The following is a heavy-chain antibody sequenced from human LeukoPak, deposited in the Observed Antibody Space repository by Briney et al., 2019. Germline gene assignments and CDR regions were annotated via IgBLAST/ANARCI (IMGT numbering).Heavy chain of an antibody. Sequence: PSETLSLTCTVSGGSISSYYWSWVRQPPGKRLEWIGNIDHGGSTNYNPSLKSRVTISVDLSKNQFFLRLNSVTAADTAVYHCARHQNFDFWSGSYSVEAVSNYKWFDPWGLGTQVIVSS. CDR2: IDHGGST. D-gene: IGHD3-3*01. CDR3: ARHQNFDFWSGSYSVEAVSNYKWFDP. V-gene: IGHV4-59*08. J-gene: IGHJ5*02. CDR1: GGSISSYY.